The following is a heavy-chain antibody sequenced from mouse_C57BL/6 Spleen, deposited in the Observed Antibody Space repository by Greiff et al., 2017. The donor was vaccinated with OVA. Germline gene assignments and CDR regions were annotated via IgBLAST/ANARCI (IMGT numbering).Heavy chain of an antibody. CDR3: ARSLGGYFDV. J-gene: IGHJ1*03. Sequence: EVKLVESGGGLVKPGGSLKLSCPASGFTFSDYGMHWVRQGPEKGLEWVAYISRGSSTIYYADTVKGRFTISRDNAKNTLFLQMTSLRSEDTAMYYCARSLGGYFDVWGTGTTVTVSS. CDR2: ISRGSSTI. CDR1: GFTFSDYG. V-gene: IGHV5-17*01.